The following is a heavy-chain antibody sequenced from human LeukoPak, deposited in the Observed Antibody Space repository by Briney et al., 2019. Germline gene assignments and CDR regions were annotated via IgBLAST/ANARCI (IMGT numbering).Heavy chain of an antibody. CDR2: IYYSVRT. Sequence: PSETLSLTCSVSGDSVSRSDSYWDWIRQPPGKGLEWIGTIYYSVRTYYSPSLKSRVPMSVDPSNNQFSLNLRSVTAADTAVYYCARRRYYDGSGYLEWGQGTLLSVSS. CDR1: GDSVSRSDSY. V-gene: IGHV4-39*01. D-gene: IGHD3-22*01. J-gene: IGHJ1*01. CDR3: ARRRYYDGSGYLE.